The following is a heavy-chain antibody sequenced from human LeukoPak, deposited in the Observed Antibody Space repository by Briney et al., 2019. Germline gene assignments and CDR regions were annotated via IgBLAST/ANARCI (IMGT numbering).Heavy chain of an antibody. CDR3: ARKAHYCSSTSCLPDDY. D-gene: IGHD2-2*01. J-gene: IGHJ4*02. CDR2: ISAYNGNA. V-gene: IGHV1-18*01. CDR1: GYTFTSYG. Sequence: ASVKVSCKASGYTFTSYGISWVRQAPGQGLEWMGWISAYNGNANYAQKLQGRVTMTTDTSTSTAYMELRGLRSDDTAVYYCARKAHYCSSTSCLPDDYWGQGTLVTVSS.